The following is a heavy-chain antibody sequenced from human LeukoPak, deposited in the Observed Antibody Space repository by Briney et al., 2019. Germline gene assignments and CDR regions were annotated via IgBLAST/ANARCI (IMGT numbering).Heavy chain of an antibody. V-gene: IGHV1-8*02. J-gene: IGHJ4*02. CDR1: GYIFTDSD. CDR3: ARGDHLDFWNGYPN. CDR2: MNPKSGYT. D-gene: IGHD3-3*01. Sequence: ASVKVSCKTSGYIFTDSDINWVRQATGQGFEWMGWMNPKSGYTGYAQKFQGRVTMTRNTSINTAYMELSSLQSDDTAVYYCARGDHLDFWNGYPNWGQGTLVTVSS.